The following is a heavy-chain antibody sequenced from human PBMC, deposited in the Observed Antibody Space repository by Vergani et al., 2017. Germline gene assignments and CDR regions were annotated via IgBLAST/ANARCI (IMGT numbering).Heavy chain of an antibody. CDR3: ARSQGDYWYFDL. V-gene: IGHV4-38-2*01. CDR2: IHNRGKT. CDR1: GYSIVCGLY. J-gene: IGHJ2*01. D-gene: IGHD2-21*01. Sequence: QVRLEESGPGLVKPSETLSLTCSVSGYSIVCGLYWAWIRQSPGEGLQWLTSIHNRGKTYYNPSLKSRVSVSLDTSKNRFSLNLTSVTATDTAVYYCARSQGDYWYFDLWGPGSLVTVSS.